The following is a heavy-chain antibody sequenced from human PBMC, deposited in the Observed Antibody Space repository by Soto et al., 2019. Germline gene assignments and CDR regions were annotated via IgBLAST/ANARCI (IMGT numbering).Heavy chain of an antibody. J-gene: IGHJ4*02. CDR2: IYHTGNT. D-gene: IGHD2-15*01. CDR1: GGSISSTNW. V-gene: IGHV4-4*02. CDR3: ATLPTRIEIRLLPIPT. Sequence: QVQLQQSGPRLVKPSGTLSLTCYVSGGSISSTNWWTWVRQPPGKGLVWIGDIYHTGNTNYNPSARSRVTISVYKSNYEFALQLRAVPAAATAWKYSATLPTRIEIRLLPIPTWGQGSLVTVSS.